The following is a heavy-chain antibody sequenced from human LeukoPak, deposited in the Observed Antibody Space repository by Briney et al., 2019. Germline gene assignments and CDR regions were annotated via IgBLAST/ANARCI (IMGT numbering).Heavy chain of an antibody. Sequence: GGSLRLSCAASGFTFSSYSMNWVRQAPGKGLEWVSSISSSSSYIYYADSVKGRFTISRDNAKNSLYLQMNSLRAEDTAVYYCARDPTDYDILTGPPDYWGQGTLVTVSS. V-gene: IGHV3-21*01. J-gene: IGHJ4*02. CDR1: GFTFSSYS. D-gene: IGHD3-9*01. CDR2: ISSSSSYI. CDR3: ARDPTDYDILTGPPDY.